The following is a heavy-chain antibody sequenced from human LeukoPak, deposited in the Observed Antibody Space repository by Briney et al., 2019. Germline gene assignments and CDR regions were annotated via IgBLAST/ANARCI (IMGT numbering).Heavy chain of an antibody. Sequence: SETLSLTCTVSGASVNTCYWSSLPQPPGKAPEWIGYIYYSGSPIYSPSLNSRVTISLDTSKNQFSLKLSSVTAADTAVYYCARKGYGSRSRDNCLDPWGQGTLVTVSS. CDR2: IYYSGSP. V-gene: IGHV4-59*02. D-gene: IGHD3-10*01. J-gene: IGHJ5*02. CDR3: ARKGYGSRSRDNCLDP. CDR1: GASVNTCY.